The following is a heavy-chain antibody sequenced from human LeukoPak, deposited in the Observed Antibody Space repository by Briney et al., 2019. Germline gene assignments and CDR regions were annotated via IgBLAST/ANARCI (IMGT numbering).Heavy chain of an antibody. V-gene: IGHV3-53*01. Sequence: HPGGSLRLSCAASGFTVSSNYMSWVRQAPGKGLEWVSVIYSGGSTYYADSVKGRFTISRDNSKSTLYLQMNSLRAEDTAVYYCARGLSFDAFDIWGQGTMVTVSS. CDR2: IYSGGST. J-gene: IGHJ3*02. D-gene: IGHD2/OR15-2a*01. CDR1: GFTVSSNY. CDR3: ARGLSFDAFDI.